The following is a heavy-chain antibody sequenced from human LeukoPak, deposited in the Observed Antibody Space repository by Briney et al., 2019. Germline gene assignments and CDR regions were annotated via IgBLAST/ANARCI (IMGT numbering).Heavy chain of an antibody. CDR1: GYTFASYG. D-gene: IGHD6-13*01. J-gene: IGHJ1*01. CDR3: ARAREAADHFQH. CDR2: ISAYNGNT. Sequence: ASVKVSRKASGYTFASYGISWVRQAPGQGLEWMGWISAYNGNTNYAQKLQGRVTMTTDTSTSTAYMELRSLRSDDTAVYYCARAREAADHFQHWGQGTLVTVSS. V-gene: IGHV1-18*01.